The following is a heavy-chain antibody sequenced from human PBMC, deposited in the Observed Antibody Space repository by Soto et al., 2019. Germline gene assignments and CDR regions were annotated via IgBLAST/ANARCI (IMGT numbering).Heavy chain of an antibody. CDR2: INSDGSVT. CDR3: VRETTYGDYYYYYMDV. Sequence: GGSLRLSCAASGFPFRTYWIYWVRQAPGKGLVWVSRINSDGSVTTYADSVKGRFTVSRDNAKNTVYLQMNSLRAEDTAVYYCVRETTYGDYYYYYMDVWGKGTTVTVSS. J-gene: IGHJ6*03. D-gene: IGHD4-17*01. V-gene: IGHV3-74*01. CDR1: GFPFRTYW.